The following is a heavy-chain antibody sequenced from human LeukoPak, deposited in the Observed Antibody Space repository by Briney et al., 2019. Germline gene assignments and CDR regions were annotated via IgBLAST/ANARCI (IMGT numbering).Heavy chain of an antibody. CDR3: ANLPTGKY. CDR1: GFTVSSNY. V-gene: IGHV3-53*01. J-gene: IGHJ4*02. CDR2: IYSGGSA. Sequence: PGGSLRLPCAASGFTVSSNYMSWVRQAPGKGLEWVSVIYSGGSAYYADSLKGRFTISRDNSKNTLYLQMNSLTAEDTAVYYCANLPTGKYWGQGTLVTVSS. D-gene: IGHD2-8*02.